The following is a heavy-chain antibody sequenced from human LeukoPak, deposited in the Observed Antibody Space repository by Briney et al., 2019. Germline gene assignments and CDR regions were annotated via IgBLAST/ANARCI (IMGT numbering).Heavy chain of an antibody. CDR3: ARFESSGSSLDY. CDR1: GYTFTAYY. Sequence: ASVKVSCKASGYTFTAYYMHWVRQAPGQGLEWMGWINPSSGGTDYAQYFQGRVTMTRETSISTAYIELSRPRSDDTAVYYCARFESSGSSLDYWGQGTLVTVSS. J-gene: IGHJ4*02. V-gene: IGHV1-2*02. CDR2: INPSSGGT. D-gene: IGHD6-19*01.